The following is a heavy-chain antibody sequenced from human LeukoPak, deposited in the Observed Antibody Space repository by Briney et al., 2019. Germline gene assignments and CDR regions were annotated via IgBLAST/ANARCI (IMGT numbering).Heavy chain of an antibody. CDR3: ARDKGYYGSGIKNSFDP. V-gene: IGHV4-34*01. Sequence: SETLSLTCAVYGGSFSGYYWSWIRQPPGKGLEWIGEINHSGSTNYNPSLKSRVTISVDTSKNQLSLKLSSVTAADTAVYYCARDKGYYGSGIKNSFDPWGQGTLVTVSS. D-gene: IGHD3-10*01. J-gene: IGHJ5*02. CDR1: GGSFSGYY. CDR2: INHSGST.